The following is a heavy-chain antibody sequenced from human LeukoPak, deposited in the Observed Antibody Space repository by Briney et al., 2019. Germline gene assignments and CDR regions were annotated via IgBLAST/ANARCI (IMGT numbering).Heavy chain of an antibody. V-gene: IGHV3-53*01. D-gene: IGHD6-6*01. Sequence: PGGSLRLSCAVSGFTVSNDYMSWVRQAPGKGLEWVSVIYGGGDTYYADSVRGRFTISRDNFENTLFLQMDSLRPEDTAVYYRTRLLPSSHHFFDSWGQGTLVTVSS. CDR1: GFTVSNDY. J-gene: IGHJ4*02. CDR3: TRLLPSSHHFFDS. CDR2: IYGGGDT.